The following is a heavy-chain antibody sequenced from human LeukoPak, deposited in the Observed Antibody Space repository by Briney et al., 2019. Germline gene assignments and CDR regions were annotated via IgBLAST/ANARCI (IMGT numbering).Heavy chain of an antibody. CDR3: ARLTYYDFWSGYNYAFDI. CDR1: VYTYTRYF. CDR2: INPIGGST. J-gene: IGHJ3*02. Sequence: ASVKDSCKASVYTYTRYFMHSVGQAPGQQREWMGRINPIGGSTSYAQKFQGRVTMTRNMSTSTVYMELSRLRSDDTAVYYGARLTYYDFWSGYNYAFDIWGQGTMVTVSS. D-gene: IGHD3-3*01. V-gene: IGHV1-46*01.